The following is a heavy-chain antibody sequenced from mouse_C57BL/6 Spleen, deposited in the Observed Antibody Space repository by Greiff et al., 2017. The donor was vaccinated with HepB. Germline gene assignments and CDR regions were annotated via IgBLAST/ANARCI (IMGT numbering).Heavy chain of an antibody. D-gene: IGHD2-3*01. CDR1: GYSFTSYY. V-gene: IGHV1-66*01. CDR2: IYPGSGNT. J-gene: IGHJ2*01. CDR3: ARGGDGYYEYYFDY. Sequence: QVQLQQSGPELVKPGASVKISCKASGYSFTSYYIHWVKQRPGQGLEWIGWIYPGSGNTKYNEKFKGKATLTADPSSSTAYMQLSSLTSEDSAVYYCARGGDGYYEYYFDYWGQGTTLTVSS.